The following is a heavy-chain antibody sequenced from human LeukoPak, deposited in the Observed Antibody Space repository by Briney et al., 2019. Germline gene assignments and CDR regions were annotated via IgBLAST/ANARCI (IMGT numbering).Heavy chain of an antibody. J-gene: IGHJ6*03. CDR2: ISSSSSYL. Sequence: GGSLRLSCAASGFTFSSYSMNWVRQAPGKGLEWVASISSSSSYLYYADSVKGRFTISRDNVKNSLYLQMNSLRAEDTAVYYCASSMVRGVISIRDYYYMDVWGKGTTVTVSS. CDR3: ASSMVRGVISIRDYYYMDV. D-gene: IGHD3-10*01. V-gene: IGHV3-21*01. CDR1: GFTFSSYS.